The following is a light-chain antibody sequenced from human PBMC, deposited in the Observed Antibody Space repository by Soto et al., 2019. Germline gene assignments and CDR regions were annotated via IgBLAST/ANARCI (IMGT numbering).Light chain of an antibody. J-gene: IGKJ5*01. Sequence: MTQSPSSLSVSPGEGATLSCRASQSVRTKLAWYQQKAGQAPRLLIYGASTRATGIPDRFSGSGSGTEFTLTISSLQSEDFAVYYCQQYNSWPPITFGQGTRLEI. CDR2: GAS. CDR1: QSVRTK. V-gene: IGKV3-15*01. CDR3: QQYNSWPPIT.